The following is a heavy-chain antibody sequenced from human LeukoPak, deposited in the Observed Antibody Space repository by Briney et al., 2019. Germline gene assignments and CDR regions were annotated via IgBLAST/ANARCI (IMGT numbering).Heavy chain of an antibody. CDR1: GFTFSDYY. CDR3: ARRGGAPDEYCGGDCYLY. CDR2: ISSSSSYT. D-gene: IGHD2-21*02. Sequence: PGGSLRLSCAASGFTFSDYYMSWIRQAPGKGLEGVSYISSSSSYTNYADSVKGRFTISRDNAKNSLYLQMDSLRAEDTAVYYCARRGGAPDEYCGGDCYLYWGQGTLVTVSS. V-gene: IGHV3-11*06. J-gene: IGHJ4*02.